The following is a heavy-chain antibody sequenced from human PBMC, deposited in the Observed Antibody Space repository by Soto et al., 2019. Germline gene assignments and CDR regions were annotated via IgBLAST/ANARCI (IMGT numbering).Heavy chain of an antibody. J-gene: IGHJ4*02. CDR1: GYQFTGSY. CDR2: INPDTGST. Sequence: QVRLVQSGAEVQRPGASLNISCQATGYQFTGSYLHWVRRAPGHGLQWMGMINPDTGSTTYAETFKGRVATSTDRSAGAVYLGMGSLRSDDTATYYCDRHYGSGPSCYWYFDFWGQGTLVTVSS. V-gene: IGHV1-46*01. D-gene: IGHD2-15*01. CDR3: DRHYGSGPSCYWYFDF.